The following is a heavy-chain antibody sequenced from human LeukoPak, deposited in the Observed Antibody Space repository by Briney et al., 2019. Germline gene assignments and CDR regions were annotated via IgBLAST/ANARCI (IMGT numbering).Heavy chain of an antibody. J-gene: IGHJ4*02. D-gene: IGHD2-2*01. Sequence: ASVKVSCKASGYTFTSYYMHWVRQAPGQGLEWMGIINPSGGSTSYAQKFQGRVTMTRGTSTSTVYMERSSLRSEDTAVYYCAREGGKGYCSSTSCPVTGLDYWGQGTLVTVSS. CDR2: INPSGGST. V-gene: IGHV1-46*01. CDR3: AREGGKGYCSSTSCPVTGLDY. CDR1: GYTFTSYY.